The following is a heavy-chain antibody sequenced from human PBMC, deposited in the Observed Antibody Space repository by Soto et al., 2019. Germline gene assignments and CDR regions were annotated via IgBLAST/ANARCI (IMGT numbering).Heavy chain of an antibody. V-gene: IGHV1-8*02. J-gene: IGHJ4*02. Sequence: QVQLVQSGAEVEKPGASVKVSCQASGYKFNTYDINWVRQATGQGLEGMGWMSASSGNTGYSQTFKGRITMTRDTSVRTAYMNLNSLPSEYTAVYFCARGIPQGYDYWGQGNQVTV. D-gene: IGHD2-2*02. CDR1: GYKFNTYD. CDR2: MSASSGNT. CDR3: ARGIPQGYDY.